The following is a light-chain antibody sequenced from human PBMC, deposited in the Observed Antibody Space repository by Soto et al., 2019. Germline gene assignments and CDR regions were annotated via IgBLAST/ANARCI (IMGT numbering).Light chain of an antibody. J-gene: IGLJ2*01. V-gene: IGLV2-23*01. CDR1: SSDVGSYNL. Sequence: QSALTQPASVSGSPGQSITISCTGTSSDVGSYNLVSWYQQHPGKAPKLMIYDGSQRPSGVSNRFSASKSGTTASLTISRLQAADEADYFCCSSAGSHVVFGGGTKLTVL. CDR2: DGS. CDR3: CSSAGSHVV.